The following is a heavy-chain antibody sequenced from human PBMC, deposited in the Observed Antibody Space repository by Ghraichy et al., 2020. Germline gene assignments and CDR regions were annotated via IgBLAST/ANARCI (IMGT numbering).Heavy chain of an antibody. Sequence: GESLRLSCAASGFTFNNSAMSWVRQAPGKGLEWVSAITRSSNYTYYADSVKGRFTISRDNPKNMVYLQMNSLRAEDTAIYYCAKRIRGWYYIDYWGQGILVTVSS. V-gene: IGHV3-23*01. CDR3: AKRIRGWYYIDY. CDR2: ITRSSNYT. CDR1: GFTFNNSA. D-gene: IGHD6-19*01. J-gene: IGHJ4*02.